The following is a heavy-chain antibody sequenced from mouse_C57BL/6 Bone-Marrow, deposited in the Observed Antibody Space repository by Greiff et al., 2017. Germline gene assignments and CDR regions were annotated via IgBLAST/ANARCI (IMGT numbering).Heavy chain of an antibody. CDR2: ISSGGSYT. Sequence: EVKVVESGGDLVKPGGSLKLSCAASGFTFSSYGMSWVRQTPDKRLEWVATISSGGSYTYYPDSVKGRFTISRDNAKNTLYLQMSSLKSEDTAMYYCARETAQATGYAMDSWGKGTSVTVSS. CDR1: GFTFSSYG. V-gene: IGHV5-6*01. J-gene: IGHJ4*01. CDR3: ARETAQATGYAMDS. D-gene: IGHD3-2*02.